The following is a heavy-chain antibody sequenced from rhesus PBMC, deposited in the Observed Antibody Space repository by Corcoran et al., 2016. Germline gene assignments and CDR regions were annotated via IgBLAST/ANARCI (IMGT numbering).Heavy chain of an antibody. V-gene: IGHV4-169*01. CDR1: VGSISSNS. D-gene: IGHD4-29*01. CDR3: ARLPPSTVAGSYDV. Sequence: QLQLQESGLVLGKPSETLSVTSSASVGSISSNSWCWFRYSRGGGLECIGRISGRGSSANYNPSLERLVTLSVDTSKNQLSLKLSSMTVADTAVYYCARLPPSTVAGSYDVWGPGVLVTVSS. CDR2: ISGRGSSA. J-gene: IGHJ5-1*01.